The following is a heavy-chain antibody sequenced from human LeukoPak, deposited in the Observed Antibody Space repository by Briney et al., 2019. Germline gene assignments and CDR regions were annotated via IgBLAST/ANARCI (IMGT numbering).Heavy chain of an antibody. J-gene: IGHJ4*02. D-gene: IGHD6-13*01. V-gene: IGHV3-23*01. Sequence: GGSLRLSCAASGFAFSSYAMSWVRQAPGKGLEWVSGIGGNGLRTYYADSVKGRFTISRDNAKNSLFLQMNSLRDEDTAVYYCARDHYSRNDYWGQGTLVTVSS. CDR1: GFAFSSYA. CDR2: IGGNGLRT. CDR3: ARDHYSRNDY.